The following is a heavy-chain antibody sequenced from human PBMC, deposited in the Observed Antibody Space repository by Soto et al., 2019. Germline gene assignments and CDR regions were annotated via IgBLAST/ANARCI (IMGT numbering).Heavy chain of an antibody. CDR1: GCTFNTYW. Sequence: PGRSLRLSCAGSGCTFNTYWMHWVLQAPGKGLVWVSRVNNDGGGTIYADSVKGRFTISRDNAKNTVYLQMNSLSAEDTALYFCTRGGYMHAFDMWGQGSMVTVSS. J-gene: IGHJ3*02. D-gene: IGHD3-16*02. CDR2: VNNDGGGT. V-gene: IGHV3-74*01. CDR3: TRGGYMHAFDM.